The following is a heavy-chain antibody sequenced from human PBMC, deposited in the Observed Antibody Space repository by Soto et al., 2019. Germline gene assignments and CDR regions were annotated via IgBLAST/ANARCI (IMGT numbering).Heavy chain of an antibody. J-gene: IGHJ4*02. V-gene: IGHV1-18*01. CDR2: ISGYNGNT. Sequence: QVQLVQSGAEVKKPGASVKVSCRASGYTFKNYGIIWVRQAPGQGLEWMGWISGYNGNTKYAQKFQGRVSMTTDTSTTTGYMELRSLRSDDTAVYYCARPFYGDHGIVDYWGQGTLVTVSS. CDR3: ARPFYGDHGIVDY. CDR1: GYTFKNYG. D-gene: IGHD4-17*01.